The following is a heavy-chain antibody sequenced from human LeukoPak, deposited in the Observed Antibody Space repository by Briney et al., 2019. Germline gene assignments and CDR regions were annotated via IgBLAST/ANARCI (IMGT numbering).Heavy chain of an antibody. CDR2: INPSGGST. CDR3: ARASGSSWPFDY. V-gene: IGHV1-46*01. D-gene: IGHD6-13*01. Sequence: ASVKVSCKASGYTFTSYYMHWVRQAPGQGLEWMGIINPSGGSTNYAQRFQGRVTLTRDMSTSTVYMELSSLRSEDTAVYYCARASGSSWPFDYWGQGTLVTVSS. J-gene: IGHJ4*02. CDR1: GYTFTSYY.